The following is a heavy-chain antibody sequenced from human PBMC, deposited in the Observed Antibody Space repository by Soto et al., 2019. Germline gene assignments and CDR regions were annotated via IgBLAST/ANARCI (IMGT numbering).Heavy chain of an antibody. CDR3: AKFRDSSGWYYFDY. V-gene: IGHV3-30*18. CDR2: ISYDGSNK. J-gene: IGHJ4*02. D-gene: IGHD6-19*01. Sequence: PGGSLRLSCAASGFTFSSYGMHWVRQAPGKGLEWVAVISYDGSNKYYADSVKGRFTISRDNSKNTLYLQMNSLRAEDTAVYYCAKFRDSSGWYYFDYWGQGTLVTVSS. CDR1: GFTFSSYG.